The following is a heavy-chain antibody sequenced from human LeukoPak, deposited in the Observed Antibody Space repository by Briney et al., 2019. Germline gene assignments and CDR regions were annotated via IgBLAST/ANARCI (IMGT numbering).Heavy chain of an antibody. J-gene: IGHJ4*02. CDR2: ISSSGSTI. V-gene: IGHV3-11*04. Sequence: PGGSLRLSCAVSGFTFSDYYMSWIRQTPGKGLEWVSYISSSGSTIYYADSVKGRFSVSRDNAKNSGYVQLNSLRDEDTAVYYCARGGDLYYFDYWGQGTLVTVSS. CDR3: ARGGDLYYFDY. D-gene: IGHD4-17*01. CDR1: GFTFSDYY.